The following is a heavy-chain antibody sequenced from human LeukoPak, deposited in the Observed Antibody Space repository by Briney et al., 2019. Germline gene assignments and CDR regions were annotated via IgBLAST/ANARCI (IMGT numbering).Heavy chain of an antibody. CDR2: TYYRSKWYN. D-gene: IGHD2-15*01. CDR3: ARVGPFYCSGGSCYDY. CDR1: GDSVSSNSAA. V-gene: IGHV6-1*01. Sequence: SQTLSLTCAISGDSVSSNSAAWNWIRQSPSRGLEWLGRTYYRSKWYNDYAVSVKSRITINPDTSKNQFSLQLNSVTAADTAVYYCARVGPFYCSGGSCYDYWGQGTLVTVSS. J-gene: IGHJ4*02.